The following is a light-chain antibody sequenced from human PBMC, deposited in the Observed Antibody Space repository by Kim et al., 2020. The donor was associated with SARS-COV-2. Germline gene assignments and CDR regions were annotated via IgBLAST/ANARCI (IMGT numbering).Light chain of an antibody. CDR1: SRHSSYI. CDR3: EPWDSNPRV. Sequence: SVKLTCTRSSRHSSYIIAWHQHPPGEAPRYLMKLEGSDSYNKGSGVPDRFSGSRSGAARYLTISNLQSEDEADYYCEPWDSNPRVFGGGTQLTVL. V-gene: IGLV4-60*03. CDR2: LEGSDSY. J-gene: IGLJ3*02.